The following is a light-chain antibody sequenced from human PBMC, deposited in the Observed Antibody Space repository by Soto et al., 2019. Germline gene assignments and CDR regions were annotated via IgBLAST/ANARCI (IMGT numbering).Light chain of an antibody. Sequence: DIQTAPSPSTLSASVGYRVIITARASQSISRWLAWYQQKPGKAPNLLIYDASSLESGVPSRFSGSGSGTEFTLTMSSLQPDVFASYDCLHYNSYWTFGQGTKVDIK. V-gene: IGKV1-5*01. J-gene: IGKJ1*01. CDR2: DAS. CDR3: LHYNSYWT. CDR1: QSISRW.